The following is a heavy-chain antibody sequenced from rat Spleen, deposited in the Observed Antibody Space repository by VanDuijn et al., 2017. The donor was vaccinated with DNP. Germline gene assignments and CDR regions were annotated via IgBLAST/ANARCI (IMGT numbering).Heavy chain of an antibody. J-gene: IGHJ3*01. CDR3: TELPSYYEAWFAY. CDR1: GFTFSDYN. D-gene: IGHD1-1*01. CDR2: VVYDGSRT. V-gene: IGHV5S10*01. Sequence: EVQLVESGGGFVQPGRSLKLSCAASGFTFSDYNMAWVRQAPKKGLEWVATVVYDGSRTYYRDSVKGRFTVSRDNARSTLYLQMNSLRSEDTATYYCTELPSYYEAWFAYWGHGALVTVSS.